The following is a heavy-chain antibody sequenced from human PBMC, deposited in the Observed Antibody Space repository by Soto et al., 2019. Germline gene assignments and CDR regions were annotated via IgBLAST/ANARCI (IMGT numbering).Heavy chain of an antibody. CDR2: ISGSGGST. CDR1: GFTFSSYA. Sequence: GGSLRLSCAASGFTFSSYAMSWVRQAPGKGLEWVSAISGSGGSTYYADSVKGRFTISRDNSKNTLYLQMNSLRAEDTAVYYCAGSTIKYYYDSSGYSPDAFDIWGQGTMVTVSS. J-gene: IGHJ3*02. CDR3: AGSTIKYYYDSSGYSPDAFDI. V-gene: IGHV3-23*01. D-gene: IGHD3-22*01.